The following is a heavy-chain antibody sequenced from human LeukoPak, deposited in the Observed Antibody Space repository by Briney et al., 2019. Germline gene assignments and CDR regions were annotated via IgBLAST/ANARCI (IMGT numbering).Heavy chain of an antibody. CDR2: ISSSSSYI. J-gene: IGHJ3*02. V-gene: IGHV3-21*01. CDR3: ARGRVVTAIHGDAFDI. Sequence: PSETLSLTCAVYGGSFSGYYWSWIRQAPGKGLEWVSSISSSSSYIYYADSVKGRFTISRDNAKNSLYLQMNSLRAEDTAVYYCARGRVVTAIHGDAFDIWGQGTMVTVSS. D-gene: IGHD2-21*02. CDR1: GGSFSGYY.